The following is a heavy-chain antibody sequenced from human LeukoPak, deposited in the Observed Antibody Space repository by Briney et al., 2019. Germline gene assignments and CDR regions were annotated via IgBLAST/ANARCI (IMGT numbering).Heavy chain of an antibody. D-gene: IGHD1-26*01. CDR3: AKDGAGIVGAFDY. J-gene: IGHJ4*02. CDR2: ISASGVST. V-gene: IGHV3-23*01. Sequence: GGSLRLSCAASGVTLSTYAMSWARQAPGKGLEWVSGISASGVSTSYADSVRGRFTISRDNSKNTLYLQMNSLRAEDTAVYYCAKDGAGIVGAFDYWGQGTLVTVSS. CDR1: GVTLSTYA.